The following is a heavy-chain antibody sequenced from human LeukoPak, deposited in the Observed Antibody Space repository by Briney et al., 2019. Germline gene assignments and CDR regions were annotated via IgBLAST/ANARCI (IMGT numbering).Heavy chain of an antibody. CDR2: ISSSGVSI. Sequence: GGSLRLSCAASGFSFSDYYTSWIRQAPGRGLEWISYISSSGVSIHYADSVKGRFTVSRDNTEKLVYLQMNSLRVEDTAVYYCARDHDYGAYDSWGQGTLVTVSS. D-gene: IGHD4-17*01. CDR3: ARDHDYGAYDS. CDR1: GFSFSDYY. J-gene: IGHJ5*01. V-gene: IGHV3-11*04.